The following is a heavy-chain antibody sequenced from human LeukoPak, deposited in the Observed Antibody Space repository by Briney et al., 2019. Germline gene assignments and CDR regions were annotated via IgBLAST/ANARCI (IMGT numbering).Heavy chain of an antibody. D-gene: IGHD3/OR15-3a*01. V-gene: IGHV4-31*03. CDR2: IHYTGST. J-gene: IGHJ6*03. CDR3: ASGRYYYYLDV. CDR1: GGSINSGGYY. Sequence: PSETLSLTCTVSGGSINSGGYYWSWIRQHPGKGLEWIGYIHYTGSTNYNSSLKSRVTMSIGTSKNQFSLELTSVTAADTAVYYCASGRYYYYLDVWGKGTTVTVS.